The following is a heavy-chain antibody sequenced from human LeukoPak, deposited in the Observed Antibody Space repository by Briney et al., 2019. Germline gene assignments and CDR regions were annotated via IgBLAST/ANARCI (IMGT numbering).Heavy chain of an antibody. CDR1: GFTFGSYW. Sequence: QSGGSLRLSCATSGFTFGSYWMTWVRQPPGKGLEWVANIKQDGSEKNYVDSVKGRFTISRDNSKNSLYLQMNSLRAEDTAVYYCARDPPRHVQVPCYWGQGTRVTVPS. CDR3: ARDPPRHVQVPCY. V-gene: IGHV3-7*03. D-gene: IGHD1-1*01. J-gene: IGHJ4*02. CDR2: IKQDGSEK.